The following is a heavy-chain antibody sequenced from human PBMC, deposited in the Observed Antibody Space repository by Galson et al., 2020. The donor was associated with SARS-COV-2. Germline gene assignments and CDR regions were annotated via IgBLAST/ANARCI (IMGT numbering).Heavy chain of an antibody. V-gene: IGHV1-2*02. Sequence: ASVKVSCKASGYTFTGYYMHWVRQAPGQGLEWMGWINPNSGGTNYAQKFQGRVTMTRDTSISTAYMELSRLRSDDTAVYYCARSIWFGDQFDYWGQGTLVTVSS. D-gene: IGHD3-10*01. J-gene: IGHJ4*02. CDR1: GYTFTGYY. CDR2: INPNSGGT. CDR3: ARSIWFGDQFDY.